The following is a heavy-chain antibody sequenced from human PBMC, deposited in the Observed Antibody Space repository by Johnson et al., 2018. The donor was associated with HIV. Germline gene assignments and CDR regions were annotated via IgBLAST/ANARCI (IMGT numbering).Heavy chain of an antibody. D-gene: IGHD3-22*01. CDR2: TQYDGSNK. V-gene: IGHV3-30*02. CDR1: GFSFSSYG. J-gene: IGHJ3*02. Sequence: QVQLVESGGGLVQPGGSLRLSCAASGFSFSSYGIHWVRQAPGKGLEWVAFTQYDGSNKYYVDSVKGRFTISRDNAKKAVYLQMNNLRAEDTAVYFCAKETRDSRSAFDIWGQGTMVTVSS. CDR3: AKETRDSRSAFDI.